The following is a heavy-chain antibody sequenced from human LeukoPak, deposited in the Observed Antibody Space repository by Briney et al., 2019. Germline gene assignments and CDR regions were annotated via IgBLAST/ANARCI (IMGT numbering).Heavy chain of an antibody. Sequence: PGGSLRLSCAASGLTFSSYAMSWVRQAPGKGLEWVSAISGSGGSTYYADSVKGRFTISRDNSKNTLYLQMNSLRAEDTAVYYCAKKKRIFGVVIPTPYDYWGQGTLVTVSS. D-gene: IGHD3-3*01. CDR3: AKKKRIFGVVIPTPYDY. V-gene: IGHV3-23*01. J-gene: IGHJ4*02. CDR2: ISGSGGST. CDR1: GLTFSSYA.